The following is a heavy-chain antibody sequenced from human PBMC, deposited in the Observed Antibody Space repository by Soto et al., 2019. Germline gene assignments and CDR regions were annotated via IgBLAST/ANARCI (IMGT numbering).Heavy chain of an antibody. CDR1: GYTFTSYD. J-gene: IGHJ3*02. Sequence: QEQLVQSGAEVKKPGASVKVSCKASGYTFTSYDITWVRQATGQGLEWMGWMNPNNGNTGYAQKCQGRVPMTRNTSISTAYIELSSLRSEDTAVYYCATERWEDAFDIWGQGTMVTVSS. V-gene: IGHV1-8*01. CDR2: MNPNNGNT. CDR3: ATERWEDAFDI. D-gene: IGHD1-26*01.